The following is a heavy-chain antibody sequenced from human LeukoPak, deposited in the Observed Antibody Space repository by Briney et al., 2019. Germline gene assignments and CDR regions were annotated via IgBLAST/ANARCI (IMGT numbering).Heavy chain of an antibody. CDR2: IYYSGST. Sequence: SETLSLTCTVSGGSISSSSYYWGWIRQPPGKGLEWIGSIYYSGSTYYNPSLKSRVTISVDTSKNQFSLKLSSVTAADTAVYYCARVLVRGVITYFDYWGQGTLVTVSS. J-gene: IGHJ4*02. D-gene: IGHD3-10*01. V-gene: IGHV4-39*07. CDR1: GGSISSSSYY. CDR3: ARVLVRGVITYFDY.